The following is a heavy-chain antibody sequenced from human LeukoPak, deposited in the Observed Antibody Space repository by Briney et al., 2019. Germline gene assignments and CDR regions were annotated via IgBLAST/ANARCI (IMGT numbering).Heavy chain of an antibody. Sequence: ASVKVSCKASGYTFTSYYMHWVRQAPGQGLEWMGIINPSGSSTSYAQKLQGRVTMTRDTSTSTVYMELSSLRSEDTAVYYCARDSASRGFYSGGWYDWGQGTLVTVSS. CDR1: GYTFTSYY. J-gene: IGHJ4*02. CDR3: ARDSASRGFYSGGWYD. CDR2: INPSGSST. D-gene: IGHD6-19*01. V-gene: IGHV1-46*04.